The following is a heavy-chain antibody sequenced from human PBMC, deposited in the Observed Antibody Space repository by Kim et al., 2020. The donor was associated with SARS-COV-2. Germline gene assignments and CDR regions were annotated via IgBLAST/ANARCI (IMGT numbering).Heavy chain of an antibody. Sequence: GGSLRLSCAASGFTVSSNYMSWVRQAPGKGLEWVSVIYSGGSTYYADSVKGRFTISRDNSKNTLYLQMNSLRAEDTAVYYCARDRDGSGSYYFHYWGQGTLVTVSS. J-gene: IGHJ4*02. D-gene: IGHD3-10*01. CDR3: ARDRDGSGSYYFHY. V-gene: IGHV3-53*01. CDR2: IYSGGST. CDR1: GFTVSSNY.